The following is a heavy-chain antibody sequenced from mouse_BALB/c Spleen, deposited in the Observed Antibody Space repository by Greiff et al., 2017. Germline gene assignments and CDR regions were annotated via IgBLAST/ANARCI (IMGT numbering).Heavy chain of an antibody. CDR2: ISDGGSYT. CDR1: GFTFSGYY. J-gene: IGHJ3*01. V-gene: IGHV5-4*02. Sequence: DVKLVESGGGLVKPGGSLKLSCAASGFTFSGYYMYWVRQTPGKSLEWVATISDGGSYTYYPDSVKGRFTISRDNATNTLYLQMSSLKSEDTAMYCCARGYDGYYGGFAYWGQGTLVTVSA. CDR3: ARGYDGYYGGFAY. D-gene: IGHD2-3*01.